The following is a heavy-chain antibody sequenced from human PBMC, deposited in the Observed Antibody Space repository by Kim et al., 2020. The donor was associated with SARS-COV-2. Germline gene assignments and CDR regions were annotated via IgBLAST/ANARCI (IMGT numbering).Heavy chain of an antibody. CDR3: ARVRPSIWFGDYYYYYGMDV. V-gene: IGHV3-13*01. CDR2: IGTAGDT. D-gene: IGHD3-10*01. Sequence: GGSLRLSCADSGFTFSSYDMHWVRQATGKGLEWVSAIGTAGDTYYPGSVKGRFTISRENAKNSLYLQMNSLRAGDTAVYYCARVRPSIWFGDYYYYYGMDVWGQGTTVTVSS. CDR1: GFTFSSYD. J-gene: IGHJ6*02.